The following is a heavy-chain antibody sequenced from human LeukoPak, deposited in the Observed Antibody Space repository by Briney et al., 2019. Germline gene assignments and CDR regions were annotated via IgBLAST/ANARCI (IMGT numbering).Heavy chain of an antibody. D-gene: IGHD6-19*01. V-gene: IGHV4-59*08. CDR2: IYFTGTT. J-gene: IGHJ4*02. CDR3: ARVSSGSRPNFDS. Sequence: SETLSLTCTISGGSISAYYWSWLRPPLGKGRVGIGYIYFTGTTTYHPSLRSRVTISLDTSNNQFSLDLTSVTVADTAVYYCARVSSGSRPNFDSWGQGSLVTVSS. CDR1: GGSISAYY.